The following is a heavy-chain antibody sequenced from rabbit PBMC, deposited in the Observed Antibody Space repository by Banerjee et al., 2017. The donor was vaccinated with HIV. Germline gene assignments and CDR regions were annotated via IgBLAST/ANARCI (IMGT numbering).Heavy chain of an antibody. D-gene: IGHD1-1*01. CDR1: GFDFSSYG. Sequence: QEPLMGSGGCLVQPGGSLKLSCKASGFDFSSYGVSWVRQAPGKGLEWIGYIDPVFGSTYYASWVNGRFTISSDNAQNTLYLQLNSLTAADTATYLCVGSAGYDAFDPWGPGT. CDR2: IDPVFGST. J-gene: IGHJ2*01. V-gene: IGHV1S47*01. CDR3: VGSAGYDAFDP.